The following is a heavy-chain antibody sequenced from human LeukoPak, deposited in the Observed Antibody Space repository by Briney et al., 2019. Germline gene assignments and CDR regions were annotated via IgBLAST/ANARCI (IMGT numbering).Heavy chain of an antibody. Sequence: SETLSLSCTVSGASNNSYYWSWIRQPPGKGLEWIGYTHPSGNTNYTPSLKSRVTISMDTSTNQFSLKLKSVTAADTAVYFCARKAPKKGWFDPGGQGTLVTVSA. CDR2: THPSGNT. CDR1: GASNNSYY. V-gene: IGHV4-4*09. CDR3: ARKAPKKGWFDP. J-gene: IGHJ5*02.